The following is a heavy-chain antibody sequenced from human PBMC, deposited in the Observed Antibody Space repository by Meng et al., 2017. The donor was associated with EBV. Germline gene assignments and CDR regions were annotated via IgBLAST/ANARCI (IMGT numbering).Heavy chain of an antibody. Sequence: QGELVWPGAEVKEPGASVKVSCKASGYPFTGYYMHWVRQAPGQGLEWMGRINPNSGGTNYAQKFQGRVTMTRDTSISTAYMELSRLRSDDTAVYYCAKGADLAAAGTFWFDPWGQGTLVTVSS. CDR3: AKGADLAAAGTFWFDP. CDR1: GYPFTGYY. CDR2: INPNSGGT. D-gene: IGHD6-13*01. V-gene: IGHV1-2*06. J-gene: IGHJ5*02.